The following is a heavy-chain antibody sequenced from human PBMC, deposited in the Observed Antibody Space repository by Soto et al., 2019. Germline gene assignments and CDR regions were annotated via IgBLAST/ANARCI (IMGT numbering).Heavy chain of an antibody. V-gene: IGHV4-39*01. D-gene: IGHD6-13*01. CDR2: IYYSGST. Sequence: QLQLQESGPGLVKPSETLSLTCTVSGGSISSSSFHWGWIRQPPGKGLEWIGSIYYSGSTYYSSSLKSRVTKAVDKSKNPFSLKRSTVTAAYTAVYYWARRERAAGTDWWFDPWGQGTLVTVSS. J-gene: IGHJ5*02. CDR1: GGSISSSSFH. CDR3: ARRERAAGTDWWFDP.